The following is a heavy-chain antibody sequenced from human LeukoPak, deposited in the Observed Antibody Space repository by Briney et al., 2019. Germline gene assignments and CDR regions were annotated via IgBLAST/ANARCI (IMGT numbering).Heavy chain of an antibody. Sequence: GGSLRLSCAASGFTFSSYAMSWVRQAPGKGLEWISYIGIDSGNTKYADSVRGRFTISADKAKNSLYLQMNSLRVEDTAVYYCARDHNYAFDNWGQRTLVSVAS. J-gene: IGHJ4*02. D-gene: IGHD1-1*01. CDR3: ARDHNYAFDN. V-gene: IGHV3-48*01. CDR2: IGIDSGNT. CDR1: GFTFSSYA.